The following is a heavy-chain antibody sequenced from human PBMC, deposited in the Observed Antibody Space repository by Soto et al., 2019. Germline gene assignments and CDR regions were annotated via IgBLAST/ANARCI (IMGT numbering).Heavy chain of an antibody. Sequence: SVKVSCKASGGTFSSYSISWVLQAPGQGLEWMGGIIPIFGTANYAQKFQGRVTITADESTSTAYMELSSLRSEDTAVYYCARDLNGYGGNRVYYYGMDVWGQGTTVTVSS. CDR2: IIPIFGTA. J-gene: IGHJ6*02. CDR3: ARDLNGYGGNRVYYYGMDV. D-gene: IGHD4-17*01. CDR1: GGTFSSYS. V-gene: IGHV1-69*13.